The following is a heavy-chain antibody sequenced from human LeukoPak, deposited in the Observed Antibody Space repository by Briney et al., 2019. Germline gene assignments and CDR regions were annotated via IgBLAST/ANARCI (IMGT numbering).Heavy chain of an antibody. Sequence: GGSLRLSCAASGFTFSSYAMHWVRQAPGKGLEWVAVISYDGSNKYYADSVKGRFTISRDNSKNTLYLRMNSLRAEDTAVYYCAREDTAIDYWGQGTLVTVSS. D-gene: IGHD5-18*01. CDR3: AREDTAIDY. CDR1: GFTFSSYA. CDR2: ISYDGSNK. J-gene: IGHJ4*02. V-gene: IGHV3-30-3*01.